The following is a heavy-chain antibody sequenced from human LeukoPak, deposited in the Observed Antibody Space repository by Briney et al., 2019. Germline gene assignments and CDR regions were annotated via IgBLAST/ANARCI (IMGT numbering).Heavy chain of an antibody. V-gene: IGHV1-46*01. Sequence: ASVKVSCKAFGYTFTSYYMHWVRQAPGQGLEWMGIMNPSGGSTSYAQKFQDRVSMTRDTSTRTVYMELSSLRSEDTAVYYCARGISITMVRGVIDYWGQGTLVTVS. J-gene: IGHJ4*02. D-gene: IGHD3-10*01. CDR3: ARGISITMVRGVIDY. CDR2: MNPSGGST. CDR1: GYTFTSYY.